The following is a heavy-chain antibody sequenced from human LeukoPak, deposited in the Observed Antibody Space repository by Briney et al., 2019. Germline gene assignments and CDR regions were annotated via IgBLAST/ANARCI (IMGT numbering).Heavy chain of an antibody. J-gene: IGHJ4*02. CDR3: ARIRCSPGDDSCYNY. V-gene: IGHV4-34*01. D-gene: IGHD2-21*01. CDR1: GVSFSGNY. Sequence: SETLSLTCGVRGVSFSGNYWSWIRQSLGKGLEWIGEIYQTKYTTYNPSLKSRVTIWADTSVNQLSLTVTSVTAADTAIYYCARIRCSPGDDSCYNYWGRGTLVTVS. CDR2: IYQTKYT.